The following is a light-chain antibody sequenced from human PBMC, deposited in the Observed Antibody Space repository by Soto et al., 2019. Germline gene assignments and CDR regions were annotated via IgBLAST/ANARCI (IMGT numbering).Light chain of an antibody. J-gene: IGLJ2*01. CDR2: DVN. Sequence: QSVLTQPASVSGSPGQSITISCTGTRSDIGDYNFVSWYQQHPGEVPKLILYDVNVRPSGVSHRFSGSKSGNTASLTISGLAADDEADYYCSSWTTSTTRIFVGGTKVTVL. V-gene: IGLV2-14*03. CDR3: SSWTTSTTRI. CDR1: RSDIGDYNF.